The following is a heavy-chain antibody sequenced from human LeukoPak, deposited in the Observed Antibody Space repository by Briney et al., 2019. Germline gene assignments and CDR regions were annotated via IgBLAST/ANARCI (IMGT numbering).Heavy chain of an antibody. J-gene: IGHJ3*02. CDR3: ARGIPSVDTAMVTGSGAFDI. CDR1: GFTFSSYA. CDR2: ISYDGSNK. D-gene: IGHD5-18*01. V-gene: IGHV3-30-3*01. Sequence: PGRSLRLSCAASGFTFSSYAMHWVRQAPGKGLEWVAVISYDGSNKYYADSVKGRFTISRDNSKNTLYLQMNSLRAEDTAAYYCARGIPSVDTAMVTGSGAFDIWGQGTMVTVSS.